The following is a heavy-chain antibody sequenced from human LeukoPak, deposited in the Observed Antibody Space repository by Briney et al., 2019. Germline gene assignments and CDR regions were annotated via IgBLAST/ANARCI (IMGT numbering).Heavy chain of an antibody. CDR3: TSMSSYVDY. Sequence: GGSLRLSCVASGFTFSSHHMNWVRQTPGKGLESVANIKPDGSEKYYVDSVKGRFTISRDNAKSSLYLQMNSLRAEDTGVYSCTSMSSYVDYWGQGTLVTVSS. D-gene: IGHD2-2*01. V-gene: IGHV3-7*01. CDR1: GFTFSSHH. J-gene: IGHJ4*02. CDR2: IKPDGSEK.